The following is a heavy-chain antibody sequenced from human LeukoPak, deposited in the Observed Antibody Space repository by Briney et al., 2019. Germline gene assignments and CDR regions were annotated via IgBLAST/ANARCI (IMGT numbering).Heavy chain of an antibody. V-gene: IGHV3-23*01. D-gene: IGHD3-10*02. Sequence: GGSLRLSCAASGFTFSSYAISWVRQAPGKGLEWVSGISGSDGSTNYADSVKGRFTISRDNAKNSLYLQMNSLRAEDTAVYYCAELGITMIGGVWGKGTTVTISS. CDR1: GFTFSSYA. J-gene: IGHJ6*04. CDR2: ISGSDGST. CDR3: AELGITMIGGV.